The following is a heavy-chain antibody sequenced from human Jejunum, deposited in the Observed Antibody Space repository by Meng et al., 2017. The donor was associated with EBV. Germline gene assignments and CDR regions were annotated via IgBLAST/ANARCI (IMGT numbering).Heavy chain of an antibody. D-gene: IGHD1-26*01. CDR3: ARDYMKLEPLGAFDY. CDR1: GYPSKTDA. Sequence: QVELWQSAAGLRQPGASVKVSCKTSGYPSKTDANHGVRQAPGHGLEWMGRINAGNYDTKYSKKFQGRVTITRDSPTTTSYMELSSLKSEDTAVYYCARDYMKLEPLGAFDYWGQGSLVTVSS. J-gene: IGHJ4*02. V-gene: IGHV1-3*01. CDR2: INAGNYDT.